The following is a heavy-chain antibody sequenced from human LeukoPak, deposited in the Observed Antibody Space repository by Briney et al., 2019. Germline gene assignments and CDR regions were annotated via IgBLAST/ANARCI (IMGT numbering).Heavy chain of an antibody. CDR1: GGSISSGGYY. J-gene: IGHJ3*02. Sequence: SETLSLTCTVSGGSISSGGYYWSWIRQHPGKGLEWIGYIYYSGSTYYNPSLKSRVTISVDTSKNQFSLKLSPVTAADTAVYYCARVPHDYVWGSYRHAFDIWGQGTMVTVSS. CDR2: IYYSGST. CDR3: ARVPHDYVWGSYRHAFDI. V-gene: IGHV4-31*03. D-gene: IGHD3-16*02.